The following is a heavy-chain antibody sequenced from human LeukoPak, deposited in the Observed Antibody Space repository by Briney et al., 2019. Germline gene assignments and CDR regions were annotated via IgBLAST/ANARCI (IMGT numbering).Heavy chain of an antibody. V-gene: IGHV1-69*05. CDR2: IIPIFGTA. CDR3: ARTARSGYGRFDY. CDR1: GGTFSSYA. Sequence: SVKVSCKASGGTFSSYAISWVRQAPGQGLEWMGRIIPIFGTANYAQKFQGRVTITTDESTCTAYMELSSLRSEDTAVYYCARTARSGYGRFDYWGQGTLVTVSS. D-gene: IGHD3-3*01. J-gene: IGHJ4*02.